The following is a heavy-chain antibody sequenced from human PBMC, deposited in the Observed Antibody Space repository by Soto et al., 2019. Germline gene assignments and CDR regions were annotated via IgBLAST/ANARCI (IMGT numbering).Heavy chain of an antibody. Sequence: ASVKVSCKASGYTFSSYDIHWVRQATGQGLEWMWLMSPNSGNTGYAQKFRGRVTMTRDTSISTAYMELSSPTSEDTALYYCARAYGAESFDYWGQGTQVTVSS. CDR3: ARAYGAESFDY. D-gene: IGHD3-10*01. J-gene: IGHJ4*02. CDR2: MSPNSGNT. V-gene: IGHV1-8*01. CDR1: GYTFSSYD.